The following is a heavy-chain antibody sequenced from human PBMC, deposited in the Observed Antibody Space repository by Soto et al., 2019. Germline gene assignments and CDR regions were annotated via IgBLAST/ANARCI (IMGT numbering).Heavy chain of an antibody. V-gene: IGHV4-34*01. J-gene: IGHJ4*02. D-gene: IGHD2-8*01. CDR1: GGSFSGYY. CDR2: INHSGST. CDR3: ARDNGDGIFDY. Sequence: SETLSLTCAVYGGSFSGYYWSWIRQPPGKGLEWIGEINHSGSTNYNPSLKSRVTISVDTSKNQFSLKLSSVTAADTAVYYCARDNGDGIFDYWGQGTLVTVSS.